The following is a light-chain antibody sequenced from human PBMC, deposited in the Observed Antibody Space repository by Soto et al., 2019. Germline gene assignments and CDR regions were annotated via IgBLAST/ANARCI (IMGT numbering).Light chain of an antibody. J-gene: IGLJ2*01. CDR2: STD. CDR1: NSDIGSHA. V-gene: IGLV1-44*01. Sequence: QSVLTQPPSASGTPGQRVTISCSGSNSDIGSHAVDWYQQFPRTAPTLLIYSTDQRPSGVPDRFSGSKSGTSASLAISRLQSEDEADYYCATWADSVNGVVFGGGTKLTVL. CDR3: ATWADSVNGVV.